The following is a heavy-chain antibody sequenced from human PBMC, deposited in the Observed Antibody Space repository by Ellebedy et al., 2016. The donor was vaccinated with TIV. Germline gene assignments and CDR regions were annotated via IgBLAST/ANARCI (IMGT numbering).Heavy chain of an antibody. Sequence: SETLSLXXTVSGGSISSSSYYWGWIRQPPGKGLEWIGYIYYSGSTNYNPSLKSRVTISVDTSKNQFSLKLSSVTAADTAVYYCARGVDDYGGNYNWFDPWGQGTLVTVSS. D-gene: IGHD4-23*01. CDR2: IYYSGST. V-gene: IGHV4-61*05. CDR3: ARGVDDYGGNYNWFDP. J-gene: IGHJ5*02. CDR1: GGSISSSSYY.